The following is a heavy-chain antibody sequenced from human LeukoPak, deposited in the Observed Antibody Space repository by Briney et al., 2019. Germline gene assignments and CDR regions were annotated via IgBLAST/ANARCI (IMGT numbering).Heavy chain of an antibody. Sequence: GASVKVSCKASGGTFSSYTISWVRQAPGQGLEWMGRIIPILGIANYAQKFQGRVTITADKSTSTAYMELSSLRSEDTAVYYCARGTTIFGVVIKASYWGQGTLVTVSS. CDR2: IIPILGIA. CDR3: ARGTTIFGVVIKASY. CDR1: GGTFSSYT. V-gene: IGHV1-69*02. J-gene: IGHJ4*02. D-gene: IGHD3-3*01.